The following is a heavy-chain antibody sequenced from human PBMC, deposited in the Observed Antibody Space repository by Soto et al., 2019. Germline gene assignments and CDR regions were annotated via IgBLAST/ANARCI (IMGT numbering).Heavy chain of an antibody. J-gene: IGHJ4*02. Sequence: EVQLLESGGGLVQPGGSLRLSCAASGFTFNSYAMSWVRQAPGKGLEWVSGISSSGVSTFYADSVKGRFTISRDNSKNTLFLQMNSLRAEDTAVHYCVRGGLSVLYIDYWGQGTLVTVSP. CDR3: VRGGLSVLYIDY. V-gene: IGHV3-23*01. CDR1: GFTFNSYA. CDR2: ISSSGVST. D-gene: IGHD2-8*02.